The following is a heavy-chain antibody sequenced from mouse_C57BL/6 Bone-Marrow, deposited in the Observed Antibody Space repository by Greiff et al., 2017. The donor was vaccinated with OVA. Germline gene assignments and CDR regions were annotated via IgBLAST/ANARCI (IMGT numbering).Heavy chain of an antibody. CDR2: IYPGDGST. D-gene: IGHD1-1*01. J-gene: IGHJ4*01. CDR3: ARTGDHYGRPSYYAMDY. V-gene: IGHV1-85*01. CDR1: GYTFTSYE. Sequence: VQLQQSGPELVKPGASVKLSCKASGYTFTSYEINWVKQRPGQGLEWIGWIYPGDGSTNYNEKFKGKATLTVDTSSSTAYMELRSLTSEDSAVYYCARTGDHYGRPSYYAMDYWGQGTSVSVSS.